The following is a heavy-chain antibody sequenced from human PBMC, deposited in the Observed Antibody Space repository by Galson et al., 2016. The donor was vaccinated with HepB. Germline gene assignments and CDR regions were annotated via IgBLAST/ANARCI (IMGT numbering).Heavy chain of an antibody. CDR2: IIPIFDTT. J-gene: IGHJ3*02. Sequence: SVKVSCKASGYSFSGYYIHWVRQAPGQGLEWMGGIIPIFDTTNYAQKFQDRVTITADESAGTAYMELSSLRSEDTAVYYCARANHLGYDSIPFDIWGQGTLVTVSS. D-gene: IGHD3-22*01. V-gene: IGHV1-69*13. CDR1: GYSFSGYY. CDR3: ARANHLGYDSIPFDI.